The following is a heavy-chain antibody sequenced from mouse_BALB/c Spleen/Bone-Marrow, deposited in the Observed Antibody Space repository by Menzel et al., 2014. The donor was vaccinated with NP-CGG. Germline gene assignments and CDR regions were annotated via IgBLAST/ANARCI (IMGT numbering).Heavy chain of an antibody. CDR2: INSNGGST. CDR3: ARGNYGNYVDYFDY. J-gene: IGHJ2*01. V-gene: IGHV5-6-3*01. D-gene: IGHD2-1*01. Sequence: EVKLMESGGGLVQPGGSLKLSCAASGFTFSSYGMSWVRQTPAKRLELVASINSNGGSTYYTDRVKGRFTISRDNAKKTLALQMSGLKSEDTAVYYCARGNYGNYVDYFDYWGQGTTLTVSS. CDR1: GFTFSSYG.